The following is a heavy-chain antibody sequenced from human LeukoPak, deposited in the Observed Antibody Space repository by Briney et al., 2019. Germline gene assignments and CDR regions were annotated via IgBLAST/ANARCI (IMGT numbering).Heavy chain of an antibody. D-gene: IGHD3-10*01. Sequence: GGSLRLSCAASGFTFSSYSMNWVRQAPGKGLEWVSSISSSSSYTYYAGSVRGRFTISRDNAKNSLHLQMNSLRAEDTAVYYCARDWGSGSYWFDYWGQGTLATVSS. V-gene: IGHV3-21*01. CDR3: ARDWGSGSYWFDY. J-gene: IGHJ4*02. CDR2: ISSSSSYT. CDR1: GFTFSSYS.